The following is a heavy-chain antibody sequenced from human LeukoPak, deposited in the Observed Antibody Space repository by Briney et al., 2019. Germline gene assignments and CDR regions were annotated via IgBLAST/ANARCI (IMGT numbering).Heavy chain of an antibody. CDR3: AKDTYYYGSGSYPPNYYYYGMDV. CDR2: ISWNSGSI. Sequence: GGSLRLSCAASGFTFDDYAMHWVRQAPGKGLVRVSGISWNSGSIGYVDSVKGRFTISRDNAKNSLYLQMNSLRAEDTALYYCAKDTYYYGSGSYPPNYYYYGMDVWGQGTTVTVSS. V-gene: IGHV3-9*01. CDR1: GFTFDDYA. D-gene: IGHD3-10*01. J-gene: IGHJ6*02.